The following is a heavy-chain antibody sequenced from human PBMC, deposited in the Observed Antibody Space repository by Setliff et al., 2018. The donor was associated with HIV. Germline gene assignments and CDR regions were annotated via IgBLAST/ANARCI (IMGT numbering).Heavy chain of an antibody. D-gene: IGHD3-3*01. CDR1: GFTFSSYS. V-gene: IGHV3-15*01. J-gene: IGHJ4*02. CDR2: ISSEAQGGAI. CDR3: TGSFLGN. Sequence: PGGSLRLSCAASGFTFSSYSMNWVRQAPGKGLEWVGHISSEAQGGAIEYVEPVKGRFTISRDDSRNTLYLDMNSLKTEDTAVYYCTGSFLGNWGQGTLVTVSS.